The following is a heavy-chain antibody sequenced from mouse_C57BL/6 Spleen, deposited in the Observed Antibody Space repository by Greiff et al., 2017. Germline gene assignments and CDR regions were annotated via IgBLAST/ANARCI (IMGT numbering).Heavy chain of an antibody. D-gene: IGHD2-3*01. CDR2: IWSGGST. V-gene: IGHV2-2*01. CDR3: ASHDGYYHYAMDD. CDR1: GFSLTSYG. J-gene: IGHJ4*01. Sequence: QVQLQQSGPGLVQPSQSLSITCTVSGFSLTSYGVHWVRQSPGTGLEWLGVIWSGGSTDYNAAFISRLSISKDNSKSQVFFKMNSLQADDTAIYYCASHDGYYHYAMDDWGQGTSVTVSS.